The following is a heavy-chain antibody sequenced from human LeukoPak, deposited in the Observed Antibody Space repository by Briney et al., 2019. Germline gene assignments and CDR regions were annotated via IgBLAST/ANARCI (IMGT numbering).Heavy chain of an antibody. V-gene: IGHV3-7*03. CDR3: ARDISVAREGWFDP. CDR1: GFTFSSYW. J-gene: IGHJ5*02. Sequence: PGGSLRLSCAASGFTFSSYWMSWVRQAPGKGLEWVANIKQDGSEKYYVDSVKGRFTISRENAKNSLYLQMNSLRAEDTAVYYCARDISVAREGWFDPWGQGTLVTVS. D-gene: IGHD6-6*01. CDR2: IKQDGSEK.